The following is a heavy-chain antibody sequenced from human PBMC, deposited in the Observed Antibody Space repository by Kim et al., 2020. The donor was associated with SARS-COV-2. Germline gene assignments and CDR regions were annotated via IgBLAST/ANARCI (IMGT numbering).Heavy chain of an antibody. V-gene: IGHV5-51*01. CDR1: GYSFTSYW. J-gene: IGHJ6*02. CDR3: ARQGADYGDDDYYYYYGMDV. D-gene: IGHD4-17*01. Sequence: GESLKISCKGSGYSFTSYWIGWVRQMPGKGLEWMGIIYPGDSDTRYSPSFQGQVTISADKSISTAYLQWSSLKASDTAMYYCARQGADYGDDDYYYYYGMDVWGQGTTVTVSS. CDR2: IYPGDSDT.